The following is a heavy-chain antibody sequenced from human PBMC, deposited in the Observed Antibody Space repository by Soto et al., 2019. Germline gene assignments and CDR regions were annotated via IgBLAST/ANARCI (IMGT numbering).Heavy chain of an antibody. J-gene: IGHJ5*01. CDR1: GDSVSTNSAT. CDR2: TYYRSKWEN. CDR3: ARLIGNSWLDS. V-gene: IGHV6-1*01. Sequence: SQTPSLTCALSGDSVSTNSATWDWIRQSPSRGLEWLGRTYYRSKWENDYAVSVKGRISIIPDTTNNRLSLQLNSVSPDDTAVYYCARLIGNSWLDSWGQGTLVTVSS.